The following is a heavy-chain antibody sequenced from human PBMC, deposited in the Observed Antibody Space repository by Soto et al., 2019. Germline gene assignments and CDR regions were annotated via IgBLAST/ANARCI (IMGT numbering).Heavy chain of an antibody. J-gene: IGHJ4*02. CDR2: IWYDGSNK. Sequence: GGSLRLSCAASGFTFSSYGMHWVRQSPGKGLEWVAVIWYDGSNKYYADSVKGRFTISRDNSKNTLYLQMNSLRAEDTAVYYCARDLADCSGGSCYSGEADYWGQGTLVTV. CDR3: ARDLADCSGGSCYSGEADY. CDR1: GFTFSSYG. V-gene: IGHV3-33*01. D-gene: IGHD2-15*01.